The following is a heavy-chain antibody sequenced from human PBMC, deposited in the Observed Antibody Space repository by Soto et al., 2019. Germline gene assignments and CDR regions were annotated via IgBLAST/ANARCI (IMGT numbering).Heavy chain of an antibody. V-gene: IGHV1-3*01. Sequence: ASVKVSCKASGYTFTSYAIHWVRQAPGQRLEWMGWINAGNGNTKSSEKFQGRVTISRATSASTAYMELSSLRSEDTAVYYCARDEMYYDILTGYYMGSPKFDYWGQGTLVTVSS. J-gene: IGHJ4*02. D-gene: IGHD3-9*01. CDR1: GYTFTSYA. CDR2: INAGNGNT. CDR3: ARDEMYYDILTGYYMGSPKFDY.